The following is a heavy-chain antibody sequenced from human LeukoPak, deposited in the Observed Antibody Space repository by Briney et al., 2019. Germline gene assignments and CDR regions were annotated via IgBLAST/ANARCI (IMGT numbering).Heavy chain of an antibody. CDR2: ISSGSTYI. CDR3: ARGAYYYDSSGYYGAFDI. V-gene: IGHV3-21*01. Sequence: GGSLRLSCAASGFTFSDYTMNWVRQAPGKGLEWVSSISSGSTYIYYADSVEGRFTISRDNAKNSLYLQMNSLRAEDTAVYYCARGAYYYDSSGYYGAFDIWGQGTMVTVSP. J-gene: IGHJ3*02. D-gene: IGHD3-22*01. CDR1: GFTFSDYT.